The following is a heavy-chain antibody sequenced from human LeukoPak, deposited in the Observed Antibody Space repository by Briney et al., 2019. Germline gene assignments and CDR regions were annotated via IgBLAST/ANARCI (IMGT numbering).Heavy chain of an antibody. CDR1: GFIFSNYW. CDR3: AREAGGFDI. V-gene: IGHV3-74*01. Sequence: PGGSLRLSSAATGFIFSNYWMHWVRQAPGKGLVWVSRINSDGSSTIYADSVKGRFTISRDNAKNTLYLQMNSLRAEDTAVYYCAREAGGFDIWGQGTMVTVSS. CDR2: INSDGSST. D-gene: IGHD4-23*01. J-gene: IGHJ3*02.